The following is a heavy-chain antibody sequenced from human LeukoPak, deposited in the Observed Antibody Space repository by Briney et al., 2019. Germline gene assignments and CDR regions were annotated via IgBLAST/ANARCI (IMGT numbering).Heavy chain of an antibody. CDR1: GGTFSSYA. CDR3: ALWLGEFYYFDY. D-gene: IGHD3-10*01. Sequence: SVKVSCKASGGTFSSYAISWVRQAPGQGLEWMGGIIPIFGTANYAQMFQGRVTITADESTSTAYMELSSLRSEDTAVYYCALWLGEFYYFDYWGQGTLVTVSS. CDR2: IIPIFGTA. J-gene: IGHJ4*02. V-gene: IGHV1-69*13.